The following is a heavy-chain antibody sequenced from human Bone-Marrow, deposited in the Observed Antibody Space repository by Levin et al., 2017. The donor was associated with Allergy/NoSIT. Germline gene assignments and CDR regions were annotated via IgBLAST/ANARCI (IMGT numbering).Heavy chain of an antibody. CDR3: ASDLTSVQTAASRKGLGY. Sequence: GGSLRLSCAVSGFLFSNYPMQWVRQAPGKGLEWVAVISFDGNYKYYAHSVKGRFTISRDNSKSMLYLQMDSLRGDDTATYYCASDLTSVQTAASRKGLGYWGQGTLVTVSS. D-gene: IGHD6-25*01. V-gene: IGHV3-30*04. J-gene: IGHJ4*02. CDR2: ISFDGNYK. CDR1: GFLFSNYP.